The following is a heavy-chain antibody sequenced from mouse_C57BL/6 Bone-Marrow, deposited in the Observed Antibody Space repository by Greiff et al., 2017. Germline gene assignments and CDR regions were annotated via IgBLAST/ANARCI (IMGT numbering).Heavy chain of an antibody. D-gene: IGHD2-4*01. CDR3: AREGGLRPGFAY. V-gene: IGHV1-69*01. CDR2: IDPSDSYT. Sequence: QVQLQQPGAELVMPGASVKLSCKASGYTFTSYWMPWVQQRPGQGLEWIGEIDPSDSYTNYTQKVKGKFTLTVDKSSSTAYMQLSSLTSEDSAVYYCAREGGLRPGFAYWGQGTLVTVSA. CDR1: GYTFTSYW. J-gene: IGHJ3*01.